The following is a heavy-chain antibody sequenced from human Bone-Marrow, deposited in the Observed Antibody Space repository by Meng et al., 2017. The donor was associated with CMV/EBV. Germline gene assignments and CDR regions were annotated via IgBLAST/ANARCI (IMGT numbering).Heavy chain of an antibody. D-gene: IGHD3-10*01. Sequence: FSNAWMSWVRQAPGKGLEWVGRIRSNTDGGTIDYAAPVKGRFTISRDDAKTTLYLQMNSLKTEDTAVYYCTTDSPYYYYTSGNSLRGYWGQGTLVTVSS. J-gene: IGHJ4*02. CDR1: FSNAW. CDR2: IRSNTDGGTI. V-gene: IGHV3-15*01. CDR3: TTDSPYYYYTSGNSLRGY.